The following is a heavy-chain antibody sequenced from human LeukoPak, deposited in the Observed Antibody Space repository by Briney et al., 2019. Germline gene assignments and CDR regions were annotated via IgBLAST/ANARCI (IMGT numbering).Heavy chain of an antibody. CDR2: TYYRSKWSS. Sequence: SQTLSLTCAISGDNVSSKSAAWNWIRQSPSRGLEWLGRTYYRSKWSSGYAESVKSRLTISPDISKNQFSLKLSSVTAADTAVYYCARGEYCSSTSCLGDDAFDIWGQGTMVTVSS. V-gene: IGHV6-1*01. CDR1: GDNVSSKSAA. D-gene: IGHD2-2*01. CDR3: ARGEYCSSTSCLGDDAFDI. J-gene: IGHJ3*02.